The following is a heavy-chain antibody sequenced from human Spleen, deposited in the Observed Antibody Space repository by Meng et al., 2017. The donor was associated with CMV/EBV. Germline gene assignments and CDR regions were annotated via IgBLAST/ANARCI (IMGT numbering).Heavy chain of an antibody. CDR2: IYPSDSDT. V-gene: IGHV5-51*01. D-gene: IGHD1-26*01. J-gene: IGHJ4*02. CDR3: ARMYSGSYSGKGILFVFDY. Sequence: GESLKISCQASGYSFTNYWVGWVRQMPGKGLEWMGIIYPSDSDTRYSPSFQGQVTISADKSISTAYLQWSSLKASDTAMYYCARMYSGSYSGKGILFVFDYWGQRTLVTVSS. CDR1: GYSFTNYW.